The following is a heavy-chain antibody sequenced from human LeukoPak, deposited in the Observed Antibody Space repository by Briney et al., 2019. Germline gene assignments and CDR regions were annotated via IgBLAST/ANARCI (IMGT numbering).Heavy chain of an antibody. V-gene: IGHV3-7*05. CDR2: IKQDGSEK. CDR1: GFTFSNYW. D-gene: IGHD1-26*01. J-gene: IGHJ4*02. CDR3: ARDKSVGATPFDY. Sequence: GGSLRLSCAASGFTFSNYWMGWVRQAPGKGLERVANIKQDGSEKYYVDSVKGRFTISRDNAKKSLYLQMNSLRAEDTAVYHCARDKSVGATPFDYWGQGTLVTVSS.